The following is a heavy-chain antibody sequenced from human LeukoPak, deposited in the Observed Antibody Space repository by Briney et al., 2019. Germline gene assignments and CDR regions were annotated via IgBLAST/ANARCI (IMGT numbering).Heavy chain of an antibody. Sequence: GGSLRLSCAASGFTFSNYAMHWVRQAPGKGLEWVAVIWYDGSNKYYADSVKGRFTISRDNSKNTLYLQMNSLRAEDTAVYYCASYVLGDAFDIWGQGTMVTVSS. J-gene: IGHJ3*02. D-gene: IGHD3-3*02. CDR3: ASYVLGDAFDI. CDR2: IWYDGSNK. CDR1: GFTFSNYA. V-gene: IGHV3-33*08.